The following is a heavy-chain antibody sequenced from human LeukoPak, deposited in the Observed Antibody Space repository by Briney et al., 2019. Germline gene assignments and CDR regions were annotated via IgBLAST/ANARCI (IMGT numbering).Heavy chain of an antibody. V-gene: IGHV1-69*05. CDR3: ARDDSGSYPANYYLDV. CDR1: GGSFSSYA. Sequence: SVKVSCKASGGSFSSYAVTWVRLAPGQGLEWMGRIIPIFGTTDYAQKFQGRVTVTTDESTSTVYMELSSLRSDDTAIYYCARDDSGSYPANYYLDVWGKGTTVTVSS. J-gene: IGHJ6*03. CDR2: IIPIFGTT. D-gene: IGHD1-26*01.